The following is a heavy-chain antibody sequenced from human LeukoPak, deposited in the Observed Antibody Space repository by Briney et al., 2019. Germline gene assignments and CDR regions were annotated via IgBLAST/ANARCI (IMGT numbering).Heavy chain of an antibody. CDR2: IKQDGSEK. CDR3: ARDPVVRGVTLAYWYFDL. V-gene: IGHV3-7*01. Sequence: QSGGSLRLSCAASGFTFSSYWMSWVRQAPGKGLEWVANIKQDGSEKYYVDSVKGRFTISRDNAKNSLYLQMNSLRAEDTAVYYCARDPVVRGVTLAYWYFDLWGRGTLVTVSS. J-gene: IGHJ2*01. CDR1: GFTFSSYW. D-gene: IGHD3-10*01.